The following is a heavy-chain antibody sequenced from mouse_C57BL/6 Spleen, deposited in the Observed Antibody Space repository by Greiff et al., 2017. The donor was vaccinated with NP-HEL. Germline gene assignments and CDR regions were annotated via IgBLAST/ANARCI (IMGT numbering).Heavy chain of an antibody. D-gene: IGHD1-1*01. J-gene: IGHJ2*01. CDR2: IYPGSGST. Sequence: QVQLQQPGAELVKPGASVKMSCKASGYTFTSYWITWVKQRPGQGLEWIGDIYPGSGSTNYNEKFKSKATLTVDTSSSTAYMQLSSLTSEDSAVYYCARRNYYGSSSYFDDWGQGTTLTVSS. CDR1: GYTFTSYW. CDR3: ARRNYYGSSSYFDD. V-gene: IGHV1-55*01.